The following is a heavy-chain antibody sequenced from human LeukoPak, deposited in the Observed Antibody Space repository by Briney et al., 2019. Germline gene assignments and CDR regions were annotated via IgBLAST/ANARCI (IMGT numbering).Heavy chain of an antibody. D-gene: IGHD3-16*01. V-gene: IGHV1-69*13. CDR1: GGTFSSYA. J-gene: IGHJ5*02. CDR2: IIPIFGTA. Sequence: ASVKVSCKASGGTFSSYAISWVRQAPGQGLEWMGGIIPIFGTANYAQKFQGRVTITADESTSTAYMELSSLRSGDTAVYYCALGDYGFGGVIPFDPWGRGTLVTVSS. CDR3: ALGDYGFGGVIPFDP.